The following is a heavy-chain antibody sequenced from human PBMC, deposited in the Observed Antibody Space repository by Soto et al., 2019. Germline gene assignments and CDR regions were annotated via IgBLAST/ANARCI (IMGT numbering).Heavy chain of an antibody. CDR1: GFTFSSCT. CDR2: ISPSTSHI. V-gene: IGHV3-21*01. J-gene: IGHJ6*02. Sequence: EVHLVESGGGLVKPGGSLRLSCAVSGFTFSSCTMNWVRQAPGKGLEWVSSISPSTSHIYYADSVKGRFTISRDNAKNSLCLQMNSLRAEDTAVYYCSGCSGGACHQNYGMDVWGQGDTVTVSS. D-gene: IGHD2-15*01. CDR3: SGCSGGACHQNYGMDV.